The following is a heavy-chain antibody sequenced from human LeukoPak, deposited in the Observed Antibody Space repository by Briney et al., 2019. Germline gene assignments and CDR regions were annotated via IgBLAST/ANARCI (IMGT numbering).Heavy chain of an antibody. J-gene: IGHJ4*02. CDR1: GFTFSSYG. CDR3: ARDLSRGYSGYGYAY. D-gene: IGHD5-12*01. CDR2: IWYDGSNK. V-gene: IGHV3-33*01. Sequence: GRSLRLSCAASGFTFSSYGMHWVRQAPGKGLEWVAVIWYDGSNKYYADSVKGRFTISRDNSKNTLYLQMNSLRAEDTAVYYCARDLSRGYSGYGYAYWGQGTLVTVSS.